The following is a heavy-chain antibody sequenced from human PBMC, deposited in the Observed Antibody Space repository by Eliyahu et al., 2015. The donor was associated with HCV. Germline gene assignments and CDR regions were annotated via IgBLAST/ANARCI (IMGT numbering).Heavy chain of an antibody. J-gene: IGHJ5*02. V-gene: IGHV3-74*01. CDR2: INGDGSST. CDR3: ARSSYCDRTNCHVWFDH. Sequence: EVQLVESGGGLVQPGGSLRLSCAASGFTFSNYWMHWVRQAPGKGLGWVSRINGDGSSTTYEDSVKGRFTISRDNAKNTLYLQMNSLRAEDRAVYYCARSSYCDRTNCHVWFDHWGQGTLVTVSS. D-gene: IGHD2-2*01. CDR1: GFTFSNYW.